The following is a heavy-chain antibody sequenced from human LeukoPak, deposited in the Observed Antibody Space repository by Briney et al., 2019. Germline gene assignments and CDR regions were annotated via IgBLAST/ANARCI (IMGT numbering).Heavy chain of an antibody. CDR1: GFTFSGSA. CDR3: TRYGAYYYGSGSHPSSRYYYYMDV. CDR2: IRSKANSYAT. J-gene: IGHJ6*03. D-gene: IGHD3-10*01. Sequence: GGSLRLSCAASGFTFSGSAMHWVRQASGKGLEWVGCIRSKANSYATAYAASVKGRFTISRDDSKNTAYLQMNSLKTEDTAVYYCTRYGAYYYGSGSHPSSRYYYYMDVWGKGTTVTVSS. V-gene: IGHV3-73*01.